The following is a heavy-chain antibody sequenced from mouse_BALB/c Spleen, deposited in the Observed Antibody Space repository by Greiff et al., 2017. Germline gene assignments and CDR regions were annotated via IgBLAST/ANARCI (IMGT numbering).Heavy chain of an antibody. Sequence: EVQLQQSGAELVKPGASVKLSCTASGFNFKDTYMHWVKQRPEQGLEWIGRIDPANGNTKYDPKFQGKATITADTSSNTAYLQLSSLTSEDTAVYYCASGIEGDYWGQGTTLTVSS. CDR1: GFNFKDTY. CDR3: ASGIEGDY. V-gene: IGHV14-3*02. J-gene: IGHJ2*01. CDR2: IDPANGNT.